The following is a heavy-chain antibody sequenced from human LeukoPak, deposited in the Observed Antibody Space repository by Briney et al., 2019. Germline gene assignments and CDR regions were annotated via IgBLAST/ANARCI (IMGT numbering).Heavy chain of an antibody. J-gene: IGHJ4*02. Sequence: GGSLRLSCAASGFTFSTYVMHWVRQAPGKGLEWVAVISYDGSNKYYADSVKGRFTISRDNSKNSLYLQMNSLRAEDTAVYYCARDRCSSTSCYGEEAFDYWGQGTLVTVSS. V-gene: IGHV3-30-3*01. CDR2: ISYDGSNK. CDR3: ARDRCSSTSCYGEEAFDY. CDR1: GFTFSTYV. D-gene: IGHD2-2*01.